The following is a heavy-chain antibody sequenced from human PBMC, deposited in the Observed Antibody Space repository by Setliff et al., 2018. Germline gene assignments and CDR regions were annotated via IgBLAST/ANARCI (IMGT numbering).Heavy chain of an antibody. J-gene: IGHJ4*02. Sequence: GGSLRLSCAASGFTFSSYSMNWVRQAPGKGLEWVSYISSSSSTIHYADSVKGRFTISRDNVKNSLFLQMNSLRAEDTAVYYCVRDLHWGFDYWGLGTLVTVSS. V-gene: IGHV3-48*01. CDR2: ISSSSSTI. CDR3: VRDLHWGFDY. CDR1: GFTFSSYS. D-gene: IGHD7-27*01.